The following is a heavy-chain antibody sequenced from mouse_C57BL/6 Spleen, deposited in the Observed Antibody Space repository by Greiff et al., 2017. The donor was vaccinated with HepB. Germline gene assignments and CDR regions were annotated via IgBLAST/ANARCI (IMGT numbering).Heavy chain of an antibody. Sequence: QVQLQQSGAELVKPGASVKISCKASGYAFRSYWMNWVKQRPGKGLEWIGQIYPGDGDTNYNGKFKGKATLTADKSSSTAYMQLSSLTSEDSAVYCCARGGWDGWFAYWGQGTLVTVSA. CDR1: GYAFRSYW. J-gene: IGHJ3*01. V-gene: IGHV1-80*01. D-gene: IGHD4-1*01. CDR3: ARGGWDGWFAY. CDR2: IYPGDGDT.